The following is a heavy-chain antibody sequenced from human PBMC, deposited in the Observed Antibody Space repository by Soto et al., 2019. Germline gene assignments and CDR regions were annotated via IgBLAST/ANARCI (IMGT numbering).Heavy chain of an antibody. V-gene: IGHV4-39*01. CDR1: GGSISSSSYY. Sequence: PSETLSLTCTVSGGSISSSSYYWGWIRQPPGKGLEWIGSIYYSGSTYYNPSLKSRVTISVDTSKNQFSLKLSSVTAADAALYYCPARIPARPDDYYYMDVWVKGTTVTVSS. CDR2: IYYSGST. J-gene: IGHJ6*03. CDR3: PARIPARPDDYYYMDV. D-gene: IGHD6-6*01.